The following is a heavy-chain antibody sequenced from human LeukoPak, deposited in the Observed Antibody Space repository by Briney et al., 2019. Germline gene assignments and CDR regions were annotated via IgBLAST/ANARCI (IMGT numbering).Heavy chain of an antibody. D-gene: IGHD5-18*01. J-gene: IGHJ6*03. CDR1: GGSISSSSYY. V-gene: IGHV4-39*07. CDR2: IYYSGST. Sequence: SETLSLTCTVSGGSISSSSYYWGWIRQPPGKGLEWIGSIYYSGSTYYNPSLKSRVTISVDTSKNQFSLKLSSVTAADTAVYYCARAGYSYGYANYYYMDVWGKGTTVTVPS. CDR3: ARAGYSYGYANYYYMDV.